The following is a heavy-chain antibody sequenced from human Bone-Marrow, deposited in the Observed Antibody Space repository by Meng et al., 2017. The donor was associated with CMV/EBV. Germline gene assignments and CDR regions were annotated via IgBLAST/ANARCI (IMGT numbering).Heavy chain of an antibody. Sequence: QVHLVQSGGEMKKPGASVKVSCQTSGFTFSDYYIHWVRQAPGQGLEWMGWVNSNNDATNYARKFQGRVSMTRDTSISTAHMELSRLMSDDTAVYYCVRSSGWSLFDYWGQGTLVTVSS. CDR3: VRSSGWSLFDY. J-gene: IGHJ4*02. CDR2: VNSNNDAT. CDR1: GFTFSDYY. V-gene: IGHV1-2*02. D-gene: IGHD6-19*01.